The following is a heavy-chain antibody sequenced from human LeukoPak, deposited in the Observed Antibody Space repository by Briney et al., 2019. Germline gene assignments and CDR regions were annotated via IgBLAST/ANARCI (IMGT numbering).Heavy chain of an antibody. J-gene: IGHJ4*02. Sequence: MSSETLSLTCTVSGGSISSYYWSWIRQPADKGLEWIGRIYSSGSTNYNSSLKSRVTMSVDTSKNQFSLKLSSVTAADTAVYYCARGGDSSGYYYSIDYWGQGTLVTVSS. V-gene: IGHV4-4*07. CDR1: GGSISSYY. CDR3: ARGGDSSGYYYSIDY. D-gene: IGHD3-22*01. CDR2: IYSSGST.